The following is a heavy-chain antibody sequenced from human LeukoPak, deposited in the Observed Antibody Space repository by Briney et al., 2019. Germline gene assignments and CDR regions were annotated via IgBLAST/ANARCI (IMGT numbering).Heavy chain of an antibody. CDR1: GYTLTSYA. J-gene: IGHJ4*02. CDR3: ARGPRLVPHSSGYYHWDY. Sequence: GASVKVSCKASGYTLTSYAMNWVRQAPGQGLEWMGCINTNTGNPTYAQGFTGRFVFSLDTSVSTAYLQISSLKAEDTAVYYCARGPRLVPHSSGYYHWDYWGQGTLVAVSS. D-gene: IGHD3-22*01. CDR2: INTNTGNP. V-gene: IGHV7-4-1*02.